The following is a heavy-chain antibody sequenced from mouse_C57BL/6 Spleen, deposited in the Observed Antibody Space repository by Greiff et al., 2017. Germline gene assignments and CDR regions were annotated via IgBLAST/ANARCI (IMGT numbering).Heavy chain of an antibody. J-gene: IGHJ1*03. Sequence: VQLQQSGAELVKPGASVKMSCKASGYTFTTYPIEWMKQNHGKSLEWIGNFHPYNDDTKYNEKFKGKATLTVVKSSSTVYLELSRLTSDDSAVYYCARKTTVVEGYFDVWGTGTTVTVSS. CDR3: ARKTTVVEGYFDV. V-gene: IGHV1-47*01. CDR2: FHPYNDDT. CDR1: GYTFTTYP. D-gene: IGHD1-1*01.